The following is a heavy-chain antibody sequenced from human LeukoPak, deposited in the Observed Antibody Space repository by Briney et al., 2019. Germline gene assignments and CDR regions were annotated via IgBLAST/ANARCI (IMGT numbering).Heavy chain of an antibody. D-gene: IGHD3-22*01. CDR3: ARAKSSNGNYYLRDAFDM. V-gene: IGHV3-21*01. Sequence: GGSLRLSCAASGFIFSDYDMNWVRQAPGKGLEWLSSISSTGNYIYDAESVKGRFTISRDNGKKSLSLEMNSLRDEDTAVYYCARAKSSNGNYYLRDAFDMWGQGTVVTVSS. CDR1: GFIFSDYD. CDR2: ISSTGNYI. J-gene: IGHJ3*02.